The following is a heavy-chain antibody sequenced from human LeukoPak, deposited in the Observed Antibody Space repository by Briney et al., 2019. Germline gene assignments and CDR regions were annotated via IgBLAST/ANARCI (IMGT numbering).Heavy chain of an antibody. J-gene: IGHJ5*01. CDR2: ISYEGGTQ. V-gene: IGHV3-30*03. CDR3: ARAGYSSEFDS. D-gene: IGHD6-19*01. CDR1: GVTLSPYG. Sequence: GGSLRLSCAASGVTLSPYGMHWVRQAPGKGLEWVAVISYEGGTQHYADSVKGRFIISRDNPRNTLYLQMNILRTEDTAVYYCARAGYSSEFDSWGQGTLVTVSS.